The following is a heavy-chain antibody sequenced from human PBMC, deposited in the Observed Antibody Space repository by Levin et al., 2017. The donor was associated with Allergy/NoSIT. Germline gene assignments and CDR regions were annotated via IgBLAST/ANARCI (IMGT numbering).Heavy chain of an antibody. J-gene: IGHJ4*02. CDR2: IGTAGDT. Sequence: PGGSLRLSCAASGFTFSSYDMHWVRQATGKGLEWVSAIGTAGDTYYPGSVKGRFTISRENAKNSLYLQMNSLRAGDTAVYYCARAASTFYSSSSYYFDYWGQGTLVTVSS. CDR1: GFTFSSYD. V-gene: IGHV3-13*01. CDR3: ARAASTFYSSSSYYFDY. D-gene: IGHD6-6*01.